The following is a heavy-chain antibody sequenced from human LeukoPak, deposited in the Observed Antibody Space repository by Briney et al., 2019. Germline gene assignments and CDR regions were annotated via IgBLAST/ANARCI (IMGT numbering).Heavy chain of an antibody. CDR3: ARHGYYYYTSGHFGY. D-gene: IGHD3-22*01. Sequence: SETLSLTCTVSGGSISSSFYYWGWLRQPPGKGLEWIGSTYYSGTTYYKPSLKSRVSVSVDTSKNQLSLNLTSVTAADTALYYCARHGYYYYTSGHFGYWGQGILVTVSS. CDR1: GGSISSSFYY. CDR2: TYYSGTT. J-gene: IGHJ4*02. V-gene: IGHV4-39*01.